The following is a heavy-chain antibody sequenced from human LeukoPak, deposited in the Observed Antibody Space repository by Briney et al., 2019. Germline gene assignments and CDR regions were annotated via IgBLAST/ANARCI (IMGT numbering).Heavy chain of an antibody. CDR2: INHSGST. CDR3: RSGWYREDH. Sequence: SETLSLTCAVYGGSFSGYYWSWIRQPPGKGLEWIGEINHSGSTNYNPSLKSRVTISVDTSKNQFSPKLSSVTAADTAVYYCRSGWYREDHWGQGTLVTVSS. V-gene: IGHV4-34*01. CDR1: GGSFSGYY. J-gene: IGHJ4*02. D-gene: IGHD6-13*01.